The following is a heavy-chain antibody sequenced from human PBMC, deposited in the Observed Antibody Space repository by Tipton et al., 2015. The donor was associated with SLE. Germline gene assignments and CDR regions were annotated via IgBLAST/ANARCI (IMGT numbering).Heavy chain of an antibody. Sequence: SLRLSCAASGFTFSSCAMHWVRQAPGKGLEWVAVISYDGSNKYYVDSVKGRFTISRDNSKNTLYLQMNSLRAEDTAVYYCARPLWIWGSYRSEGGDFDYWGQGTLVTVSS. CDR2: ISYDGSNK. V-gene: IGHV3-30*04. CDR3: ARPLWIWGSYRSEGGDFDY. CDR1: GFTFSSCA. D-gene: IGHD3-16*02. J-gene: IGHJ4*02.